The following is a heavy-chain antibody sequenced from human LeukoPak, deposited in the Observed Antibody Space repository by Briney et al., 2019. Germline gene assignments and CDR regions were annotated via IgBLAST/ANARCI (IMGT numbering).Heavy chain of an antibody. D-gene: IGHD5-12*01. CDR3: AKDGGWDKEDYYYYGMDV. V-gene: IGHV3-9*01. CDR1: GFTLDDYA. Sequence: GGSLRLSCAASGFTLDDYAMHWVRQAPGKGLEWVSGISWNSGSIGYADSVKGRFTISRDNAKNSLYLQMNSLRAEDTALYYCAKDGGWDKEDYYYYGMDVWGQGTTVTVSS. CDR2: ISWNSGSI. J-gene: IGHJ6*02.